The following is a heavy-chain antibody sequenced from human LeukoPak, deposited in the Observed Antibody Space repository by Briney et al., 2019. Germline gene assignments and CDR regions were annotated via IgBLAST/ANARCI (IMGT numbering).Heavy chain of an antibody. D-gene: IGHD3-10*01. CDR3: ARALGFGELLCYYGMDV. J-gene: IGHJ6*02. CDR1: GSTFSSYE. V-gene: IGHV3-48*03. CDR2: ISSSGSTI. Sequence: GGSLRLSCAASGSTFSSYEMNWVRQAPGKGLEWVSYISSSGSTIYYADSVKGRFTISRDNAKNSLYLQMNSLRAEDTAVYYCARALGFGELLCYYGMDVWGQGTTVTVSS.